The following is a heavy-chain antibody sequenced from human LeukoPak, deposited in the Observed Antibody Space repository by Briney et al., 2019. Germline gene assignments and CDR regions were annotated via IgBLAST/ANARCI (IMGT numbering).Heavy chain of an antibody. CDR1: GLTFSSHW. V-gene: IGHV3-74*01. J-gene: IGHJ4*02. D-gene: IGHD1-14*01. Sequence: GGSLRLSRAVSGLTFSSHWMHWVRQAPGKGLVGVSRITNEGSSTTYPDSVECRLTISRHNAKNMLYLQVNSLKAEDTAVYYCETQEGGNPAYWGQGTLVTVSS. CDR2: ITNEGSST. CDR3: ETQEGGNPAY.